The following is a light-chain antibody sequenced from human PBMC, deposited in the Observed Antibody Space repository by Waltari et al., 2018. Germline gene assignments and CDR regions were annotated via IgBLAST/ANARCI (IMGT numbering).Light chain of an antibody. Sequence: QSALTQPASVSGSPGQSITISCTGTSSDVGGYNYISWYQQHPGEAPKLMIYDVSNRPSGVSDRFSGSKSGNSASLTISGLQAEDEADYYCSSYTNSNTLVFGGGTNLTVL. CDR2: DVS. CDR3: SSYTNSNTLV. J-gene: IGLJ2*01. V-gene: IGLV2-14*03. CDR1: SSDVGGYNY.